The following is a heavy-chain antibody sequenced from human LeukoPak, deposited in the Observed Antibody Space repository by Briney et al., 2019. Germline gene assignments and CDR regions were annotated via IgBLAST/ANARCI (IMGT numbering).Heavy chain of an antibody. Sequence: SETLSLTCTVSGGSISSSSYYWGWIRQPPGKGLEWIGSIYYSGSTYYNPSLKSRVTISVDTSKNQFSLKLSSVTAADTAVYYCARASYGGKGFDFWGQGTMVTVSS. CDR3: ARASYGGKGFDF. CDR1: GGSISSSSYY. V-gene: IGHV4-39*07. J-gene: IGHJ3*01. CDR2: IYYSGST. D-gene: IGHD4-23*01.